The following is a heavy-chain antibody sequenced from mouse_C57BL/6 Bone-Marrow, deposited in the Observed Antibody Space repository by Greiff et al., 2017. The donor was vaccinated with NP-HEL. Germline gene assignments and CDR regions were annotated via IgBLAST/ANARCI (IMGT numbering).Heavy chain of an antibody. CDR1: GFYIKDAY. CDR2: IDPENGDT. CDR3: TTHITTVVEGYFDY. Sequence: VQLKQSGAELVRPGASVKLSCTASGFYIKDAYMHWVKQRPEQGLEWIGWIDPENGDTEYASKFKGKATITADTASNTAYLQLSSLTSEDTAVYYCTTHITTVVEGYFDYWGRGTTLTVSS. V-gene: IGHV14-4*01. D-gene: IGHD1-1*01. J-gene: IGHJ2*01.